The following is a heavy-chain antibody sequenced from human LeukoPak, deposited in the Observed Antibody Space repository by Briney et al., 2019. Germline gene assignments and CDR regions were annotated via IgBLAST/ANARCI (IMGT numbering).Heavy chain of an antibody. CDR3: ARDQDYHYGSGSYSGFDYYYYMDV. CDR2: MYISGST. Sequence: SETLSLTCTVSGGSISSYYWSWIRQPAGKGLEWIGRMYISGSTNYNPSLKCRVTMSVDTSKNQFSLKLSSVTAADTAVYYCARDQDYHYGSGSYSGFDYYYYMDVWGKGTTVTVSS. J-gene: IGHJ6*03. D-gene: IGHD3-10*01. V-gene: IGHV4-4*07. CDR1: GGSISSYY.